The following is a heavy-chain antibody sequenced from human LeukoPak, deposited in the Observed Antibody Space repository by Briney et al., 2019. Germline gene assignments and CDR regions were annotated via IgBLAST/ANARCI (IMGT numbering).Heavy chain of an antibody. D-gene: IGHD6-13*01. Sequence: GGSLRLSCAASGFIFSNYDMYWVRQAPGKGLEWVAVIRHDGSNQYYTDSVKGRFTISRDNSKNTLYLQMNSLRAEDTAVYYCARPSGLIAATGAFDIWGQGTMVTVSS. V-gene: IGHV3-33*07. CDR1: GFIFSNYD. CDR2: IRHDGSNQ. CDR3: ARPSGLIAATGAFDI. J-gene: IGHJ3*02.